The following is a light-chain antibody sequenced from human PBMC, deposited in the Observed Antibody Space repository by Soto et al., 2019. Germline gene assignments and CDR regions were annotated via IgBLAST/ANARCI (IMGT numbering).Light chain of an antibody. Sequence: QSVLTQPPSVAGCPGQSVSVACAWITSNIGAPYDVHWYQHLPGTAPKLLIYGDNNRPSGVPDRFSGSKSGTSASLAITRLQAEDEADYYCQSYDISLHNYVFGTGTKVTVL. J-gene: IGLJ1*01. CDR1: TSNIGAPYD. CDR3: QSYDISLHNYV. V-gene: IGLV1-40*01. CDR2: GDN.